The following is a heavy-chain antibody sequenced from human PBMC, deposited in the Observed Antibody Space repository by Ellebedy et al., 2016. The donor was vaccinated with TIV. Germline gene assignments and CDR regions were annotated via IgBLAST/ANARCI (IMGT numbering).Heavy chain of an antibody. CDR1: GASISISRYY. D-gene: IGHD1-20*01. CDR2: IYNTGST. V-gene: IGHV4-39*07. CDR3: VRGVGITKF. J-gene: IGHJ4*02. Sequence: MPSETLSLTCTVSGASISISRYYWGWIRQYALKGLEWSGSIYNTGSTHYNPSLKSRVTISVDTSQNKFSLKVNAVTDADRAMYYCVRGVGITKFWGQGILVTVSS.